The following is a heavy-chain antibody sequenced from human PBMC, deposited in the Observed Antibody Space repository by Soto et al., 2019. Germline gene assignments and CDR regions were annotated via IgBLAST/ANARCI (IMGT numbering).Heavy chain of an antibody. D-gene: IGHD4-17*01. CDR2: ISWNSGSI. J-gene: IGHJ4*02. Sequence: PLRLSCAASGFTFDDYAMHWVRQAPGKGLEWVSGISWNSGSIGYADSVKGRFTISRDNAKNSLYLQMNSLRAEDTALYYCASFNYGDPGAWGQGTLVTVSS. CDR3: ASFNYGDPGA. V-gene: IGHV3-9*01. CDR1: GFTFDDYA.